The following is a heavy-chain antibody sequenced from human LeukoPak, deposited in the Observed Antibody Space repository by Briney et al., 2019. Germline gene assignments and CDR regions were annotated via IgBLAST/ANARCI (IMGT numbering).Heavy chain of an antibody. V-gene: IGHV3-23*01. J-gene: IGHJ4*02. Sequence: GGSLRLSCAASGFTFRSYAMSWVRQAPGKGLEWVSGISGSGGSTDYADSVKGRFIISRDNSKNTLYLQMNSLRVEDTAVYYCAKDGEWLRRTNYFDYWGQGTLVTVSS. CDR2: ISGSGGST. CDR3: AKDGEWLRRTNYFDY. D-gene: IGHD5-12*01. CDR1: GFTFRSYA.